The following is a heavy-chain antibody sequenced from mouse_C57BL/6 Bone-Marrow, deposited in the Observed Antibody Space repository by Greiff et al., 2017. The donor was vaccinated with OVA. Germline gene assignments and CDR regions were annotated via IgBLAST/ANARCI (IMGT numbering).Heavy chain of an antibody. Sequence: QVQLQQPGAELVKPGASVKLSCKASGYTFTSYWMQWVKQRPGQGLEWIGEIDPSDSYTNYNQKFKGKATLTVDTSSSTAYMQLSSLTSEDSAVYYCAREAYYRKFFDYWGQGTTLTVSS. CDR2: IDPSDSYT. D-gene: IGHD2-14*01. J-gene: IGHJ2*01. CDR1: GYTFTSYW. CDR3: AREAYYRKFFDY. V-gene: IGHV1-50*01.